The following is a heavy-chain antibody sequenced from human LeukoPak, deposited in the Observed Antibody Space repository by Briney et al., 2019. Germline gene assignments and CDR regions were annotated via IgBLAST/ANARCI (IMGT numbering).Heavy chain of an antibody. CDR2: ISYDGSNK. V-gene: IGHV3-30*04. D-gene: IGHD6-19*01. J-gene: IGHJ4*02. Sequence: GGSLRLSCAASGFTFSNYALHWVRQAPGKALEWVAFISYDGSNKYYADSVKGRFTISRDNSKNTLFLQMNSLRAEDTAVYYCARVKVKQWLVRTFDYWGQGTLVTVSS. CDR3: ARVKVKQWLVRTFDY. CDR1: GFTFSNYA.